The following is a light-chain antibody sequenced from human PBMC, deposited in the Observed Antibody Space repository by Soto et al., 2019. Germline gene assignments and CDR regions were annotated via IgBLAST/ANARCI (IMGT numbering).Light chain of an antibody. J-gene: IGKJ1*01. V-gene: IGKV1-5*03. Sequence: DIQMTQSPSTLSASIGDRVTITCRASQSISDWVAWYQQKPGKAPKLLIYRASNLESGVPSRFSGSGSGTEFTLTISILQPDDFATYYCQQYNGYSRAVGQGPKVEIK. CDR3: QQYNGYSRA. CDR2: RAS. CDR1: QSISDW.